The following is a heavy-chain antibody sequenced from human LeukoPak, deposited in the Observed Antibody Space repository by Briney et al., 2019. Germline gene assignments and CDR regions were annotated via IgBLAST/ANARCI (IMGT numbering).Heavy chain of an antibody. CDR3: ARDLSSVTTSYYYYGMDV. V-gene: IGHV3-33*01. CDR1: GFTFSSYG. Sequence: GGSLRLSCAASGFTFSSYGMHWVRQAPGKGLEWVAVIWYDGSNKYYADSVKGRFTISRDNSKNTLYLQMNSLRAEDTAVYYCARDLSSVTTSYYYYGMDVWGQGTTVTVSS. D-gene: IGHD4-11*01. J-gene: IGHJ6*02. CDR2: IWYDGSNK.